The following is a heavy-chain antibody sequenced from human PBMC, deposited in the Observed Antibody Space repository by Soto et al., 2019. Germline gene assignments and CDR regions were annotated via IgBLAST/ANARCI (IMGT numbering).Heavy chain of an antibody. D-gene: IGHD3-10*01. CDR2: VHSDGTTT. V-gene: IGHV3-74*01. Sequence: EVQLVESGGGLVQPGESLRLSCAASGFTFDYYWMHWVREAPGKGLVWVSRVHSDGTTTTYADSVKGRFTISRDNARNTVSLQMSSLRAEDTGIYYCARLDRGGFDLWGHGTVVTVSS. CDR1: GFTFDYYW. CDR3: ARLDRGGFDL. J-gene: IGHJ3*01.